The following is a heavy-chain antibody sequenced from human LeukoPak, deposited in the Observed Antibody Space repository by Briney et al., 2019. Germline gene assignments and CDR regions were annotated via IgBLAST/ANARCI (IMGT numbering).Heavy chain of an antibody. J-gene: IGHJ5*02. CDR3: ATSTTVAGTFWFDP. Sequence: GGSLRLSCAASGFTFSSYAMHWVRQAPGKGLEWVAAISYDGSKTYYTDSVKGRFTISRDGPSDTLSLQMDSLRAEDTALYYCATSTTVAGTFWFDPWGQGTLVIVSS. D-gene: IGHD6-19*01. CDR2: ISYDGSKT. CDR1: GFTFSSYA. V-gene: IGHV3-30*04.